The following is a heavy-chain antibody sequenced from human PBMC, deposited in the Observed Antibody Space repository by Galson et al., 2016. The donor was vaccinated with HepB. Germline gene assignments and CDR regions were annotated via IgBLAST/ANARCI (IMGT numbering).Heavy chain of an antibody. J-gene: IGHJ3*01. CDR1: GFTFSDYY. D-gene: IGHD4-17*01. V-gene: IGHV3-11*01. CDR2: ISTSGNSM. Sequence: SLRLSCAASGFTFSDYYMNWIRQAPGKGLEWISFISTSGNSMLYANSVRGRFTISRDNAAKSLYLQMSNLRAEATAVYYCARDLPDDSVEYFDVFDLWGQGTMVTVSS. CDR3: ARDLPDDSVEYFDVFDL.